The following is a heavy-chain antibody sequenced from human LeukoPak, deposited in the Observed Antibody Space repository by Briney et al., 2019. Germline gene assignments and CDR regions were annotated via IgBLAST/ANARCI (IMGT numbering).Heavy chain of an antibody. Sequence: GRSLRLSCAASGFSFSDYWMHWVRQAPGKGLVWVSRINSGGSNTNYADSVKGRFSISRDNAKNTLYLQMNGLRAEDTAVYYCARGGSGSGWSPYWGQGTLVTVSS. CDR3: ARGGSGSGWSPY. CDR1: GFSFSDYW. D-gene: IGHD6-19*01. V-gene: IGHV3-74*01. CDR2: INSGGSNT. J-gene: IGHJ4*02.